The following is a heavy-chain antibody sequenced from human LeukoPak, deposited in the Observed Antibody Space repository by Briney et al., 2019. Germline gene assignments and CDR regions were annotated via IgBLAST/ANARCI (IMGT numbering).Heavy chain of an antibody. V-gene: IGHV3-53*01. CDR1: GFTFSSYE. CDR2: IYSDNT. CDR3: ARRAGAYSHPYDY. D-gene: IGHD4/OR15-4a*01. J-gene: IGHJ4*02. Sequence: GGSLRLSCAASGFTFSSYEMNWVRQAPGEGLEWVSFIYSDNTHYSDSVKGRFTISRDNSKNTLYLQMNSLRAEDTAVYYCARRAGAYSHPYDYWGQGTLVTVSS.